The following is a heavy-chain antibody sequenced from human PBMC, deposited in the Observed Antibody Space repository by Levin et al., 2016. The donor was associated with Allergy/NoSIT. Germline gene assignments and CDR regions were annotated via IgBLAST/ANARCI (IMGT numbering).Heavy chain of an antibody. Sequence: WIRQPPGKGLEWVSSITSTSSYIYYTDSLKGRFTISRDNANNSLYLQMNSLRAEDTAVYYCARAVGASILGYWGQGTLVTVSS. CDR3: ARAVGASILGY. J-gene: IGHJ4*02. CDR2: ITSTSSYI. V-gene: IGHV3-21*01. D-gene: IGHD1-26*01.